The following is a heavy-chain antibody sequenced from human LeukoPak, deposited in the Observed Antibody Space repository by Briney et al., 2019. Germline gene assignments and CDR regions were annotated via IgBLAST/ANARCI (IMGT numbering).Heavy chain of an antibody. CDR2: IKQDGSEK. V-gene: IGHV3-7*01. Sequence: GGSLRLSCAASGFTFSSYWMSWVRQPPGKGLDSVANIKQDGSEKYYVDSVKGRFTISRDNAKNSLYLQMNSLRAEDTAVYYCARETLGDYVDYWGQGTLVTVSS. CDR1: GFTFSSYW. CDR3: ARETLGDYVDY. J-gene: IGHJ4*02. D-gene: IGHD3-16*01.